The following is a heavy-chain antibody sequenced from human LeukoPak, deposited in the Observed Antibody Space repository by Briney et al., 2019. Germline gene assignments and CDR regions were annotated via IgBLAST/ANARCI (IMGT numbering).Heavy chain of an antibody. Sequence: TLSLTCTVSGGSISSGSYYWSWIRQPAGKGLEWIGRIYTSGSTKYNPSLKSRVTISVDTSKNQFSLKLSSVTAADTAVYYCALSSGYYQFRYGGQGTLVTVSS. CDR2: IYTSGST. D-gene: IGHD3-22*01. J-gene: IGHJ4*02. CDR1: GGSISSGSYY. CDR3: ALSSGYYQFRY. V-gene: IGHV4-61*02.